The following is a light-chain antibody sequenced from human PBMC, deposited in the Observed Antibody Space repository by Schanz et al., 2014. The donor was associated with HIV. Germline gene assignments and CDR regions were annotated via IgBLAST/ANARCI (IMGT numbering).Light chain of an antibody. V-gene: IGLV1-44*01. Sequence: QSVLTQPPSASGTPGQRVTISCSVSSSNIGSNAVNWFQHLPGTAPKLLIYNSYHRPSGVPDRFSGSGSGTSASLAISGLQSEDEADYYCATWVDSLKGWVFGGGTKLTVL. CDR3: ATWVDSLKGWV. CDR2: NSY. J-gene: IGLJ3*02. CDR1: SSNIGSNA.